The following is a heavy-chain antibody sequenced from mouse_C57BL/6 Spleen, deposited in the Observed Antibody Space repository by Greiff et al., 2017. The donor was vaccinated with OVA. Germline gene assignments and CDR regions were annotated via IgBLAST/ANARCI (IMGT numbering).Heavy chain of an antibody. Sequence: VKLMESGAELVRPGASVTLSCKASGYTFTDYEMHWVKQTPVHGLEWIGAIDPETGGTAYNQKFKGKAILTADKSSSTAYMELRSLTSEDSAVYYCTRGPYWGQGTTLTVSS. V-gene: IGHV1-15*01. CDR1: GYTFTDYE. CDR3: TRGPY. J-gene: IGHJ2*01. CDR2: IDPETGGT.